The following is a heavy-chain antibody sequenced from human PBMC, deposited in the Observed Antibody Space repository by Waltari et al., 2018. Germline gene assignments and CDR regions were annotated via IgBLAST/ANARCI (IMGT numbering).Heavy chain of an antibody. Sequence: QVQLVESGGGVVQPGRSLRLSCAASGFPFSSYAMHWVRQAPGKGLEWVAVISYDGSNKYYADSVKGRFTISRDNAKNSLYLQMNSLRAEDTAVYYCARASDDFWSGYVDYWGQGTLVTVSS. CDR1: GFPFSSYA. CDR3: ARASDDFWSGYVDY. CDR2: ISYDGSNK. V-gene: IGHV3-30-3*01. D-gene: IGHD3-3*01. J-gene: IGHJ4*02.